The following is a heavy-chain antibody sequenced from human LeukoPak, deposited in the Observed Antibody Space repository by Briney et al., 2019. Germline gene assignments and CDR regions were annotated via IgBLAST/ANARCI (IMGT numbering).Heavy chain of an antibody. V-gene: IGHV3-43*02. J-gene: IGHJ4*02. CDR3: AKDWGGGWSFDY. CDR1: GYTFHDYA. Sequence: GGSLRLSCAASGYTFHDYAMHWVRQAPGKGLEWVALVRGGGVTTYADSVMGRFTISRDNAKNSLYLQMNSLRTEDTALYYCAKDWGGGWSFDYWGLGTLVTVSS. D-gene: IGHD6-19*01. CDR2: VRGGGVTT.